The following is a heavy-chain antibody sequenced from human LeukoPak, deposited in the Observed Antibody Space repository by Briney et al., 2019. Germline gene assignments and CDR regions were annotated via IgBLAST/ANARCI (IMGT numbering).Heavy chain of an antibody. CDR2: IYDTDST. Sequence: GGSLRLSCVASGFSVRSNYMNWVRQAPGKRPEWVAIIYDTDSTYYTDSVKGRFTISRDNSKNTVYLQMNSLRVEDTAVYYCASSRAFDYWGQGTLVTVSS. J-gene: IGHJ4*02. V-gene: IGHV3-53*01. CDR1: GFSVRSNY. CDR3: ASSRAFDY.